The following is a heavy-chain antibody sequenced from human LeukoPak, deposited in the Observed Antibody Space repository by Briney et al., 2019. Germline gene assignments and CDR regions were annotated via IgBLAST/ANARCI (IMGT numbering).Heavy chain of an antibody. CDR1: GFTFDDYA. D-gene: IGHD3-3*01. CDR3: ARAVQTIFDY. Sequence: GGSLRLSCAASGFTFDDYAMHWVRQAPGKGLEWVSGISWNSGSIGYADSVKGRFTISRDNSKNTLYLQMNSLRAEDTAVYYCARAVQTIFDYWGQGTLVTVSS. J-gene: IGHJ4*02. V-gene: IGHV3-9*01. CDR2: ISWNSGSI.